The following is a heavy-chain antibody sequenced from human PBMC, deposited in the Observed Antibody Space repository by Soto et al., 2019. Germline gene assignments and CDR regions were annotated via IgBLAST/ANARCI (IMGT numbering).Heavy chain of an antibody. CDR2: INAGNGNT. CDR1: GYTFTSYA. Sequence: QVQLVQSGAEEKKPGASVKDSCKASGYTFTSYAMHWVRQAPGQRLEWMGWINAGNGNTKYSQKLQGRVTITRDTSASTAYMELSSLRSEDTAVYYCARSIVVVTALDYWGQGTLVTVSS. V-gene: IGHV1-3*05. D-gene: IGHD2-21*02. J-gene: IGHJ4*02. CDR3: ARSIVVVTALDY.